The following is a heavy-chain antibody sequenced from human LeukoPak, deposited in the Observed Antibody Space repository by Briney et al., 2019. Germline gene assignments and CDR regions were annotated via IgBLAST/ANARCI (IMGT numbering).Heavy chain of an antibody. CDR1: GGSISSYY. CDR3: ARDASYSSSSVWFDP. J-gene: IGHJ5*02. CDR2: IYTSGST. D-gene: IGHD6-6*01. V-gene: IGHV4-4*07. Sequence: PSETLSLTCTVSGGSISSYYWSWIRQPAGKGLEWIGRIYTSGSTNYNPSLKSRVTISVDTSKNQFSLKLSSVTAADTAVYYCARDASYSSSSVWFDPWGQGTLVTVSS.